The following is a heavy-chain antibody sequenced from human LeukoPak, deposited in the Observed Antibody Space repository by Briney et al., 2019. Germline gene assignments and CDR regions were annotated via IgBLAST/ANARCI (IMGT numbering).Heavy chain of an antibody. CDR1: GGSFSGYY. D-gene: IGHD3-22*01. CDR2: INHSGST. J-gene: IGHJ4*02. V-gene: IGHV4-34*01. CDR3: ARGGRAAVVAFDY. Sequence: PSETLSLTCAVYGGSFSGYYWSWIRQPPGKGLEWIGEINHSGSTNYNPSLKSRVTMSVDTSKNQFSLKLSSVTAADTAVYYCARGGRAAVVAFDYWGQGTLVTVSS.